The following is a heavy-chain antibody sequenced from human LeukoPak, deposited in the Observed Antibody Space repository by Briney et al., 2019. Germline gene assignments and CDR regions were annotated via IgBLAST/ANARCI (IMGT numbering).Heavy chain of an antibody. Sequence: SETLSLTRTASGVSISSYYWSWIRQPPGKGLEWIGYIYYSGSTNYNPSLKSRVTISVDTSKNQFSLKLSSVTAADTAVYYCARSPPTTVTTSRYWYFDLWGRGTLVTVSS. CDR2: IYYSGST. CDR1: GVSISSYY. CDR3: ARSPPTTVTTSRYWYFDL. J-gene: IGHJ2*01. V-gene: IGHV4-59*01. D-gene: IGHD4-17*01.